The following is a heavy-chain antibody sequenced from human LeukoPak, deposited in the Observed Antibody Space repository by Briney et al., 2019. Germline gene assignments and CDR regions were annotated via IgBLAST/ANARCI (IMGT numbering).Heavy chain of an antibody. CDR3: ARAESERGDGYNWEGFDY. J-gene: IGHJ4*02. CDR2: IIPIFGTA. Sequence: SVKVSCKASGGTFSSYAISWVRQAPGQGLEWMGRIIPIFGTANYGQKFQGRVTITTDESTSTAYMELSSLRSEDTAVYYCARAESERGDGYNWEGFDYWGQGTLVTVSS. CDR1: GGTFSSYA. D-gene: IGHD5-24*01. V-gene: IGHV1-69*05.